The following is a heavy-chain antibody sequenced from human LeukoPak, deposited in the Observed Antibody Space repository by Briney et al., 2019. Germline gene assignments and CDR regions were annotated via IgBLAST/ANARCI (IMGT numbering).Heavy chain of an antibody. J-gene: IGHJ4*02. CDR3: VSGYSYGYGY. Sequence: PSETLSLTCTVSGGSVSSGSYYWSWIRQPPGKGLEWIGYIYYSGSTNYNPSLKSRVTISVDASKNQFSLKLSSVTAADTAVYYCVSGYSYGYGYWGQGTLVTVSS. D-gene: IGHD5-18*01. V-gene: IGHV4-61*01. CDR1: GGSVSSGSYY. CDR2: IYYSGST.